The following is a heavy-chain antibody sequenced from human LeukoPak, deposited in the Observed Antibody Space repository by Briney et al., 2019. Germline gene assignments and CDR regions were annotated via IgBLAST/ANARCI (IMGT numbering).Heavy chain of an antibody. D-gene: IGHD6-13*01. CDR3: ARERKVSSSWVRNLDY. CDR2: INSDGSST. Sequence: GGSLRLSCAASGFTFSSYWMHWVRQAPGKGLVWVSRINSDGSSTSYADSVKGRFTISRDNAKNTLYLQMNSLRAEGTAVYYCARERKVSSSWVRNLDYWGQGTLVTVSS. J-gene: IGHJ4*02. V-gene: IGHV3-74*01. CDR1: GFTFSSYW.